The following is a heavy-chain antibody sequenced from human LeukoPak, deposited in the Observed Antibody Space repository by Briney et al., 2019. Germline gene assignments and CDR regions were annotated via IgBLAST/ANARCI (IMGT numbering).Heavy chain of an antibody. CDR2: MSPNSGNT. CDR1: GYTFTSYD. Sequence: GASVKVSCKASGYTFTSYDINWVRQATGQGPEWMGWMSPNSGNTGYAEKFQGRVTMTRNTSISTAYMELSSLTSEDTAVYYCARAEASRSFGKILGYWGQGTLVSVSP. CDR3: ARAEASRSFGKILGY. V-gene: IGHV1-8*01. D-gene: IGHD1-26*01. J-gene: IGHJ4*02.